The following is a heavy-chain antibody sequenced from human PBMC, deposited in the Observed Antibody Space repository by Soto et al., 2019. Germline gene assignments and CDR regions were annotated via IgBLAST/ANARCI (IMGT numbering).Heavy chain of an antibody. CDR3: ANLFGSSSWYYYYYMDV. CDR2: ISGSGGST. Sequence: GESLKISCAASGFTFSSYAMSWVRQAPGKGLEWVSAISGSGGSTYYADSVKGRFTISRDNSKNTLYLQMNSLRAEDTAVYYCANLFGSSSWYYYYYMDVWGKGTTVTVSS. CDR1: GFTFSSYA. D-gene: IGHD6-13*01. V-gene: IGHV3-23*01. J-gene: IGHJ6*03.